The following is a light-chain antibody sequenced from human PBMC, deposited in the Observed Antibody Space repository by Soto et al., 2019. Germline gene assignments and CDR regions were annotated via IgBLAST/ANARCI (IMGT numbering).Light chain of an antibody. CDR3: QQTYSTFVS. CDR2: DAS. V-gene: IGKV1-39*01. Sequence: DLQMTQSPSSLSASVGDRVTITCRSSQTISTFLHWFQQKPGKAPNLLIYDASSLQIGVPSRFRGSGAGTDYTLTISSLQPEDFGTYYCQQTYSTFVSFGGGTKVEMK. J-gene: IGKJ4*01. CDR1: QTISTF.